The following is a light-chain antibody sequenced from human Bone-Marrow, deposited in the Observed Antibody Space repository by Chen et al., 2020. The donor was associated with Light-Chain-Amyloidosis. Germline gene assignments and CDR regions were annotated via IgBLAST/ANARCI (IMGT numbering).Light chain of an antibody. CDR3: QVWDRSSDRPV. CDR2: DDS. J-gene: IGLJ3*02. Sequence: SYVLTQPSSVSVAPGKTATIACGGNNIGTTSVHWYQQTPGQAPLLVVYDDSDRPSGIPARLSGSNSGNTATLNISRVEAGDEADYYCQVWDRSSDRPVFGGGTKLTVL. CDR1: NIGTTS. V-gene: IGLV3-21*03.